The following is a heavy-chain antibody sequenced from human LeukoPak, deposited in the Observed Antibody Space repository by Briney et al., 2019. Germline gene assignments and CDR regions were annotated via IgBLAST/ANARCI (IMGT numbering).Heavy chain of an antibody. Sequence: PSETLSLTCSVSGGYIGSYFWTWIRQPAGKELEWIGRFYTSGSPNYNPSLQSRVTISVDTSKNQFSLRLSSVSPADTAVYYCARIGGITYFDYWGQGTVVTVSP. D-gene: IGHD3-16*01. CDR1: GGYIGSYF. V-gene: IGHV4-4*07. CDR2: FYTSGSP. J-gene: IGHJ4*02. CDR3: ARIGGITYFDY.